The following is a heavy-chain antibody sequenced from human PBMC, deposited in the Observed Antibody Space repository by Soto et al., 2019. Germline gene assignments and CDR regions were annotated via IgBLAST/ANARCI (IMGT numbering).Heavy chain of an antibody. CDR3: APIVVVPAATNGTYYYYGMDV. D-gene: IGHD2-2*01. CDR2: INPSGGST. V-gene: IGHV1-46*01. Sequence: ASVKVSCKASGYTFTSYYMHWVRQAPGQGLEWMGIINPSGGSTSYAQKFQGRVTMTRDTSTSTVYMELSSLRSEDTAVYYCAPIVVVPAATNGTYYYYGMDVWGQGTTVTVSS. J-gene: IGHJ6*02. CDR1: GYTFTSYY.